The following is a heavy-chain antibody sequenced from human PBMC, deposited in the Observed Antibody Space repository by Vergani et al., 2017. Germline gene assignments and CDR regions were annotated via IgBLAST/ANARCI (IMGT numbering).Heavy chain of an antibody. V-gene: IGHV3-49*03. CDR2: IRSKAYGGTT. CDR1: GFTFGDYA. J-gene: IGHJ4*02. D-gene: IGHD3-22*01. Sequence: VQLVQSGGGLVQPGRSLRLSCTASGFTFGDYAMSWFRQAQGKGLEWVGFIRSKAYGGTTEYAASVKGRFTISRDDSKSIAYLQMNSLKTEDTAVYYCTLEDSSGYATKHWGQGTLVTVSS. CDR3: TLEDSSGYATKH.